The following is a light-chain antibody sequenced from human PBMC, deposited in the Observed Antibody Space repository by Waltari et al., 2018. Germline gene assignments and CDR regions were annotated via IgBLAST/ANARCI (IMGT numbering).Light chain of an antibody. Sequence: DIQMTQSPSSVSASVGDSVTITFRASQAISSWLAWFQQKPGKAPKILIYAASSLQSGVPARFSGSGSWTDFTLTISSLQPEDFATYYCQQANSFPRTFGQGTKVEIK. V-gene: IGKV1-12*01. CDR2: AAS. CDR1: QAISSW. J-gene: IGKJ1*01. CDR3: QQANSFPRT.